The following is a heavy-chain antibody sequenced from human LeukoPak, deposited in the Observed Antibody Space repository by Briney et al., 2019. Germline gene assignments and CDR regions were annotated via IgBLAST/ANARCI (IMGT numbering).Heavy chain of an antibody. Sequence: PGGSLRLSCAASGFSFSNAWMRWVRQAPGKGLEWVGRFKSNTDGATTDYAAPVKGRFTISRDDSKNTLDLQMDSLKSQDTAIYYCMCDYVSRRRIDYWGQGTLVTVSS. J-gene: IGHJ4*02. CDR2: FKSNTDGATT. CDR1: GFSFSNAW. CDR3: MCDYVSRRRIDY. V-gene: IGHV3-15*01. D-gene: IGHD4/OR15-4a*01.